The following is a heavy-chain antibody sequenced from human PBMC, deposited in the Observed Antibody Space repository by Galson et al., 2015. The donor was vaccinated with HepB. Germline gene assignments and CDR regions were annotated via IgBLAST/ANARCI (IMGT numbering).Heavy chain of an antibody. J-gene: IGHJ4*02. CDR1: GDSVSNNNVA. V-gene: IGHV6-1*01. CDR3: ARVRQLGQGFDY. D-gene: IGHD1-1*01. Sequence: CAISGDSVSNNNVAWNRIRQSPSRGLEWLGRTYYRSKWFYDFAMSVRGRIIIDPDTSKNQFSLQLNSVTPEDTAVYYCARVRQLGQGFDYWGQGTLVTVSS. CDR2: TYYRSKWFY.